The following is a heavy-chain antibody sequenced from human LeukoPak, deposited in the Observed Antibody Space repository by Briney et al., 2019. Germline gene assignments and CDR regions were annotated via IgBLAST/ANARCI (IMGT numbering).Heavy chain of an antibody. J-gene: IGHJ4*02. D-gene: IGHD4-23*01. CDR3: ARGRPHGNDY. CDR2: IASDGSST. CDR1: GFTFSSYW. Sequence: RGSLRLSCAASGFTFSSYWMNWVRQAPGKGLVWVSRIASDGSSTTYADSVKGRFSISRDNAKNTLHLQMNSLRVEDTAVYYCARGRPHGNDYWGQGTLVTVSS. V-gene: IGHV3-74*01.